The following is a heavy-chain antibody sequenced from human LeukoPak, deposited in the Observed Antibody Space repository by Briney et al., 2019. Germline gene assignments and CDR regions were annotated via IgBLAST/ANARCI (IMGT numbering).Heavy chain of an antibody. CDR1: GYSFISYW. CDR2: IYPGDSDT. J-gene: IGHJ3*02. Sequence: PGESLKISCKGSGYSFISYWIGWVRQMPGKGLEWMGIIYPGDSDTRYSPSFQGQVTISADKSISTAYLQWSSLKASDTAMYYCARHISRIKWTDAFDIWGQGTMVTVSS. CDR3: ARHISRIKWTDAFDI. V-gene: IGHV5-51*01. D-gene: IGHD3-10*01.